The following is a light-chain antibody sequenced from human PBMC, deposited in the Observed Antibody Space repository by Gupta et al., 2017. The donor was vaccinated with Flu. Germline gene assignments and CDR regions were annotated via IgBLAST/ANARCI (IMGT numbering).Light chain of an antibody. CDR3: SSYTGSNTHV. V-gene: IGLV2-14*01. CDR1: SSDVGGYNY. CDR2: EVS. Sequence: QSALTQPASVSGSPGQSTTISCIGTSSDVGGYNYVSWYQQHPGKAPKLMMYEVSNRPSGVSIRFSGSKSDNTAFLTISGPQAEDEADDDCSSYTGSNTHVFGTGTKVTVL. J-gene: IGLJ1*01.